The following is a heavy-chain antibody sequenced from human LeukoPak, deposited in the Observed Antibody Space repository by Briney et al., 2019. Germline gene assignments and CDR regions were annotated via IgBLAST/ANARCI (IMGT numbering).Heavy chain of an antibody. CDR2: IRSKANSYAT. CDR3: TIRGYYDSSGYRPQDY. V-gene: IGHV3-73*01. CDR1: GFTFSGSA. Sequence: PGGSLRLSCAASGFTFSGSAMHWVRQASGKGLEWVGRIRSKANSYATAYAASVKGRFTISRDDSKNTAYLQMNSLKTEDTAVYYCTIRGYYDSSGYRPQDYWGQGTLVTVSS. D-gene: IGHD3-22*01. J-gene: IGHJ4*02.